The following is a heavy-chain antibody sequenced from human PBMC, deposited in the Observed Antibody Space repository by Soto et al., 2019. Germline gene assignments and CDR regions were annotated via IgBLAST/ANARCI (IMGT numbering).Heavy chain of an antibody. V-gene: IGHV3-11*06. CDR3: ATFHSGSGNGF. J-gene: IGHJ4*02. CDR2: ISDSGSYA. D-gene: IGHD3-10*01. Sequence: GSLRLSCVASGLSLSDYYMSWIRQAPGRGLGWVSYISDSGSYATYADSVKGRFTISRDNAKNTLYLQMNSLRSEDTAVYYCATFHSGSGNGFWGQGTLVTVSS. CDR1: GLSLSDYY.